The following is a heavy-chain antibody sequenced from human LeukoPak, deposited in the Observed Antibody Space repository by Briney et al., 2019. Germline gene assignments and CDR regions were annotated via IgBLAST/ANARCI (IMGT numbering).Heavy chain of an antibody. CDR2: ISISSSTI. V-gene: IGHV3-48*01. CDR1: GFTFSSYS. CDR3: ARESWGWDY. D-gene: IGHD7-27*01. Sequence: PGGSLRLSCAASGFTFSSYSMNWARQAPGKGLEWVSYISISSSTIFHADSVKGRFTISRDNAKNSLYLQMNSLRPEDTAVYYCARESWGWDYWGQGTLVTVSS. J-gene: IGHJ4*02.